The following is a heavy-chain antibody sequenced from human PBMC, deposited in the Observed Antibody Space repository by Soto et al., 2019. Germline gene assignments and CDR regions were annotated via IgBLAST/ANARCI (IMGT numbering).Heavy chain of an antibody. V-gene: IGHV1-46*01. CDR3: ARDLHYGITGTTFVEY. D-gene: IGHD1-7*01. CDR1: GYTFTGYY. Sequence: ASVKVSCKASGYTFTGYYIHWVRQAPGQGLEWMGIINPSGGSTSYAQKFQGRVTMTRDTSTSTVYMELSSLRSEDTAVYYCARDLHYGITGTTFVEYWGQGTLVNVYS. J-gene: IGHJ4*02. CDR2: INPSGGST.